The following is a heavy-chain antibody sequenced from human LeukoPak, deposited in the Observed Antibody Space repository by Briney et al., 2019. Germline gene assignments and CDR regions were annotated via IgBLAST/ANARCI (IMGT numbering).Heavy chain of an antibody. J-gene: IGHJ4*02. CDR1: GGTFSSYA. CDR3: ARSRDGYNYYFDY. Sequence: SVKVSCKASGGTFSSYAISWVRQAPGQGLEWMGGIIPIFGTANYAQKFQGRVTITADESTSTAYMELSSLRSEDTAVYYCARSRDGYNYYFDYWGQGTLVTVSS. D-gene: IGHD5-24*01. CDR2: IIPIFGTA. V-gene: IGHV1-69*01.